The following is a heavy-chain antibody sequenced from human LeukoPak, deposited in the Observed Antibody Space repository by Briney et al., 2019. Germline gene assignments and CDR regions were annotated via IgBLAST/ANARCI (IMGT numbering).Heavy chain of an antibody. Sequence: SETLSLTCTVSGGSISSSSYYWGWIRQPPGKGLEWIGCIYYSGSTYYNPSLKSRVTISVDTSNNQFSLKLSSVTAVDTAVYFCARAPINCGAGSCYSFYGMDVWGQGTTVTVSS. J-gene: IGHJ6*02. CDR1: GGSISSSSYY. V-gene: IGHV4-39*07. D-gene: IGHD2-15*01. CDR3: ARAPINCGAGSCYSFYGMDV. CDR2: IYYSGST.